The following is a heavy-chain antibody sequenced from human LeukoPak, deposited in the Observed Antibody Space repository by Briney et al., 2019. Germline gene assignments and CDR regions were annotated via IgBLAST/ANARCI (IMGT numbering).Heavy chain of an antibody. Sequence: ASVKVSCKASGYTFTGYYMHWVRQAPGQGLEWMGWINPNSGGTNYAQKFQGWVTMTRDTSISTAYMELSRLRSDDTAVYYCARDGLRFLEWPRAFDPWGQGTLVTVSS. CDR2: INPNSGGT. CDR3: ARDGLRFLEWPRAFDP. V-gene: IGHV1-2*04. D-gene: IGHD3-3*01. J-gene: IGHJ5*02. CDR1: GYTFTGYY.